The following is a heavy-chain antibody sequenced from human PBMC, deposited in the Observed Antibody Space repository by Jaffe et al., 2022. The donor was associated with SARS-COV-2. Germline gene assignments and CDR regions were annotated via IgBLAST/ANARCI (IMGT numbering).Heavy chain of an antibody. CDR3: ARGLGITIFGVVIFSGMDV. V-gene: IGHV3-53*01. CDR1: GFTVSSNY. Sequence: EVQLVESGGGLIQPGGSLRLSCAASGFTVSSNYMSWVRQAPGKGLEWVSVIYSGGSTYYADSVKGRFTISRDNSKNTLYLQMNSLRAEDTAVYYCARGLGITIFGVVIFSGMDVWGQGTTVTVSS. J-gene: IGHJ6*02. D-gene: IGHD3-3*01. CDR2: IYSGGST.